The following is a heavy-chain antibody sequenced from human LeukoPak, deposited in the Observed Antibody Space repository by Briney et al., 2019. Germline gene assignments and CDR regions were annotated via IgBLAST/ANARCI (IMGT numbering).Heavy chain of an antibody. CDR2: INPNSGGT. V-gene: IGHV1-2*04. CDR3: ARSQRHPDYGEAFDI. Sequence: GASVKVSCKASGYTFTGYYMHWVRQAPGQGLEWMGWINPNSGGTNYAQKFQGWVTMTRDTSISTAYMELSRLRSDDTAVYYCARSQRHPDYGEAFDIWGQGTMVTVSS. D-gene: IGHD4-17*01. J-gene: IGHJ3*02. CDR1: GYTFTGYY.